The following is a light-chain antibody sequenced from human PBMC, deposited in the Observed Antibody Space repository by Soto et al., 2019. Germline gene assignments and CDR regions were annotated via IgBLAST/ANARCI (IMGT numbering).Light chain of an antibody. CDR3: IQGSHWPYT. Sequence: DVVMTQSPLSLPVTLGQPASISCRSGQSLVYSDGNTYLSWFQQRPGQSPRRLIYKVSKRDSGVPERFSGSGSGTEFTLKISRVEAEDVGVYYCIQGSHWPYTFGQGTKLEIK. CDR1: QSLVYSDGNTY. V-gene: IGKV2-30*01. J-gene: IGKJ2*01. CDR2: KVS.